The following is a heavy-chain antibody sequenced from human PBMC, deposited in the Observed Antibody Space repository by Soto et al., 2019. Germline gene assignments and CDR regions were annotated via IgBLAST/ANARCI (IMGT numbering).Heavy chain of an antibody. J-gene: IGHJ4*02. D-gene: IGHD4-4*01. CDR2: VSSSSTYI. CDR3: ARDLKPSTAVTLVVDC. V-gene: IGHV3-21*01. Sequence: LRLSCAASGFTFRTYSMNWVRQAPGKGLEWVSSVSSSSTYIYYADSVKGRFTISRDNAKNSLYLQMNSLRAEDTAVYYCARDLKPSTAVTLVVDCWGQGTLVTVSS. CDR1: GFTFRTYS.